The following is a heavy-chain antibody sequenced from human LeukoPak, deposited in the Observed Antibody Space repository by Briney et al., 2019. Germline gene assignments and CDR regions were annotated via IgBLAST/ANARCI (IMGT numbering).Heavy chain of an antibody. CDR1: GFTFSDYY. V-gene: IGHV3-11*01. J-gene: IGHJ3*02. CDR3: ARDRDSYSGYDPDAFDI. D-gene: IGHD5-12*01. Sequence: PGGSLRLSCAASGFTFSDYYMSWIRQAPGKGLEWVSYISSSGSTIYYADSVKGRFTISRDNAKNSLYLQMNSLRAEDTAVYYCARDRDSYSGYDPDAFDIWGQGTMVTVSS. CDR2: ISSSGSTI.